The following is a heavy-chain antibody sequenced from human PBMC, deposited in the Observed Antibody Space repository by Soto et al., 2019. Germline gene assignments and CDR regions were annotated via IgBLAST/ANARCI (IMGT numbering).Heavy chain of an antibody. Sequence: ASVKVSCKASGYTFTSYDMHWVRQAPGQGLEWMGIINPSGGSTSYAQKFQGRVTMTRDTSTSTVYMELSSLRSEDTAVYYCAREHLVEGSGPYFDYWGQGTLVTVSS. CDR3: AREHLVEGSGPYFDY. CDR1: GYTFTSYD. J-gene: IGHJ4*02. V-gene: IGHV1-46*01. D-gene: IGHD3-10*01. CDR2: INPSGGST.